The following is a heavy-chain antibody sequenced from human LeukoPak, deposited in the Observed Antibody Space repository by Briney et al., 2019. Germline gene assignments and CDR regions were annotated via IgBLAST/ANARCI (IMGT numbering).Heavy chain of an antibody. V-gene: IGHV4-59*08. CDR3: AATITTVHDY. CDR2: IYYSGST. J-gene: IGHJ4*02. D-gene: IGHD3-10*01. CDR1: GGSISSYY. Sequence: SETLSLTCTVSGGSISSYYWSWIRQPPGKGLEWIGYIYYSGSTNYNPSLKSRVTISVDTSKNQFSLKLSSVTAADTAMYYCAATITTVHDYWGQGTLVTVSS.